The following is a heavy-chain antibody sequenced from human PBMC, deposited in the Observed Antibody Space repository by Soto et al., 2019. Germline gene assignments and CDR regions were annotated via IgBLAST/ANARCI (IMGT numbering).Heavy chain of an antibody. Sequence: SETLSLTCTVSGGSIGSYYLSWIRQPPGKGLEWIGYIYYSGSTNYNPSLKSRVTISVDTSKNQFSLKLSSVTAADTAVYYCAGPMVRGVFDYWGQGTLVTVSS. V-gene: IGHV4-59*01. D-gene: IGHD3-10*01. CDR3: AGPMVRGVFDY. CDR1: GGSIGSYY. J-gene: IGHJ4*02. CDR2: IYYSGST.